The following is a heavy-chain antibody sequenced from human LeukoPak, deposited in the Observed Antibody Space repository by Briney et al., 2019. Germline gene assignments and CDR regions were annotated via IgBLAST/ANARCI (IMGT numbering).Heavy chain of an antibody. D-gene: IGHD2-15*01. CDR3: ARHGCSGGSCYSSTYYYGMDV. V-gene: IGHV4-30-2*05. J-gene: IGHJ6*02. Sequence: SQTLSLTCTVSGGSISSGGYYWSWIRQPPGKGLEWIGYIYHSGSTYYNPSLKSRVTISVDTSKNQFSLKLSSVTAADTAVYYCARHGCSGGSCYSSTYYYGMDVWGQGTTVTVSS. CDR1: GGSISSGGYY. CDR2: IYHSGST.